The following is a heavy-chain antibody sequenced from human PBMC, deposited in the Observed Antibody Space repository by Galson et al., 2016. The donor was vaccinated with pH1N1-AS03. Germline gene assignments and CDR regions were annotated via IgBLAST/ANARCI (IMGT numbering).Heavy chain of an antibody. J-gene: IGHJ5*01. CDR2: IYPVGLT. Sequence: LRLSCAASGFTFSTHTMHWVRQAPGKGLEWIGLIYPVGLTYYNPSLQGRVAISVDTSKGQFSLKVNSMSAADTAIYFCARLRVDLNWVDPWSQGTLVTVSS. V-gene: IGHV4-38-2*01. CDR3: ARLRVDLNWVDP. CDR1: GFTFSTHT.